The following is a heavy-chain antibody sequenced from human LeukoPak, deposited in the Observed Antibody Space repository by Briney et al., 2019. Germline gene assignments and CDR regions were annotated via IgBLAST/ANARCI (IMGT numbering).Heavy chain of an antibody. CDR1: AFSFSSYI. Sequence: PGGSLRPSCAASAFSFSSYIMHWVRQAPGKGLEWVAVIWYDGSKKYYADSVKGRFTISRDNSKNTLYLQMNSLRAEDTAVYYCARDGDFEKPFFDYWGQGRLLTVSS. D-gene: IGHD4-17*01. J-gene: IGHJ4*02. CDR2: IWYDGSKK. V-gene: IGHV3-33*01. CDR3: ARDGDFEKPFFDY.